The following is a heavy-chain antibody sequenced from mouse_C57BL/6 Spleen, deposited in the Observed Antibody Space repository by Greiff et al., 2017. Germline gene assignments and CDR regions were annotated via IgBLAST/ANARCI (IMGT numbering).Heavy chain of an antibody. V-gene: IGHV1-59*01. J-gene: IGHJ1*03. Sequence: VQLQQPGAELVRPGTSVKLSCKASGYTFTSYWMHWVKQRPGQGLEWIGVIDPSDSYTNYNQKFKGKATLTVDTSSSTAYMQLSSLTSEDSAVYYCARDGSSYGYFEVWGTGTTVTVSS. CDR3: ARDGSSYGYFEV. CDR2: IDPSDSYT. D-gene: IGHD1-1*01. CDR1: GYTFTSYW.